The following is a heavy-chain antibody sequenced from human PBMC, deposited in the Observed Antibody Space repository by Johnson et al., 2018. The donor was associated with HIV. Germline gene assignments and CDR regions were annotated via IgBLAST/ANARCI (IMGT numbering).Heavy chain of an antibody. D-gene: IGHD7-27*01. J-gene: IGHJ3*02. Sequence: VQLVESGGGLVQPGGSLRLSCAASGFSFSSYDMHWVRQLRGKGLEWVSNFDTAGDTYYADSVKGRFTISRDNAKNSLYLQMNSLRAEETAVYYCAKGLKLGSGDDAFDIWGQGTMVTVSS. CDR1: GFSFSSYD. CDR2: FDTAGDT. CDR3: AKGLKLGSGDDAFDI. V-gene: IGHV3-13*01.